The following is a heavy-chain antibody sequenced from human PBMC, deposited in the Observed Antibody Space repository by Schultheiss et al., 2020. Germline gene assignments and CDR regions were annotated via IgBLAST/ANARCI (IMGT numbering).Heavy chain of an antibody. V-gene: IGHV3-48*03. CDR2: ISSSGSTI. CDR3: ARRETGGFDY. CDR1: GFTFSSYE. J-gene: IGHJ4*01. D-gene: IGHD7-27*01. Sequence: GGSLRLSCAASGFTFSSYEMNWVRQAPGKGLEWVSYISSSGSTIYYADSVKGRFTISRDNAKNSLYLQMNSLRAEDTAVYYCARRETGGFDYWGQGTPVTVSS.